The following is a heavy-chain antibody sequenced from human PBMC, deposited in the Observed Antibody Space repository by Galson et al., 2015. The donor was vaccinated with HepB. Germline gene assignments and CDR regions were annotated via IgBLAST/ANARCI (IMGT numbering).Heavy chain of an antibody. CDR2: IYSGGST. CDR3: ASVNYDFWSGYSDY. D-gene: IGHD3-3*01. CDR1: GFTVSSNY. Sequence: SLRLTCAASGFTVSSNYMSWVRQAPGKGLEWVSVIYSGGSTYYADSVKGRFTISRDNSKNTLYLQMNSLRAEDTAVYYCASVNYDFWSGYSDYWGRGTLVTVSS. J-gene: IGHJ4*02. V-gene: IGHV3-53*01.